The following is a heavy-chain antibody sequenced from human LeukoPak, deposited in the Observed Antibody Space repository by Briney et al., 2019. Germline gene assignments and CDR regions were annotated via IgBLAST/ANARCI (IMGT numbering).Heavy chain of an antibody. D-gene: IGHD2-15*01. J-gene: IGHJ1*01. CDR1: GGSFSGYY. Sequence: SETLSLTCAVYGGSFSGYYWSWIRQPPGKGLEWIGEINHSGSTNYNPSLKSRVTISVDTSKNQFSLKLSSVTAADTAVYYCARHLGRLGYFQHWGQGTLVTASS. CDR3: ARHLGRLGYFQH. V-gene: IGHV4-34*01. CDR2: INHSGST.